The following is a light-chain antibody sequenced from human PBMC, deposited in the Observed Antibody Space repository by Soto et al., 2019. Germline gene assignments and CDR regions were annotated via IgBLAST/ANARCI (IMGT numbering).Light chain of an antibody. CDR3: QQECILQT. CDR1: QSVSSSY. CDR2: GAS. Sequence: VVKKSAGALSLTQGERATLACRATQSVSSSYLACDQQKPGQAPRLLIYGASSRATGIPDRFSGRGAGTDFTLTICRLEPDDSAVYYWQQECILQTFGGG. J-gene: IGKJ4*01. V-gene: IGKV3-20*01.